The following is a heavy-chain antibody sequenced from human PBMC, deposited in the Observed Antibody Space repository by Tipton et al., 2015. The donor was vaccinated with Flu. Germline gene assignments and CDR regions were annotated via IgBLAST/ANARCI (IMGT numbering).Heavy chain of an antibody. J-gene: IGHJ4*02. V-gene: IGHV3-33*01. CDR3: ARETQWSNFDY. CDR1: GFTFSNFA. D-gene: IGHD6-19*01. CDR2: GWYDGTNE. Sequence: SGFTFSNFAMHWVRQAPGKGLEWVAGGWYDGTNEYYADSVKGRFTISRDNAENSLYLQMNSLRAEDTAVYYCARETQWSNFDYWGQGTLISVSS.